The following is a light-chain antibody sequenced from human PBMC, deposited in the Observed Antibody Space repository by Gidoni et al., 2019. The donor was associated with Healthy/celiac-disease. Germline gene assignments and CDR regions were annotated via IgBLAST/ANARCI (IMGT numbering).Light chain of an antibody. V-gene: IGKV1-9*01. CDR2: AAS. Sequence: DIQMTQSPSFLSASVGDRVTITCRASQGITNYLAWYQQKPGKAPELLVSAASTLQSGVPSRFSGGGSGTEFTLTISSLLPEDLATYYCQQPTSYPLTFGGGTKVEIK. J-gene: IGKJ4*01. CDR3: QQPTSYPLT. CDR1: QGITNY.